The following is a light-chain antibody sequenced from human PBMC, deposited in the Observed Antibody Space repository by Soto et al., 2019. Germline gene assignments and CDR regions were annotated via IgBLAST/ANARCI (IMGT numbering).Light chain of an antibody. Sequence: QSVLTQPPSVSGAPGQRVTISCTASSSNIGAGYDVHWYQQLPGTVPKLLIYGNSNRPSGVPDRFSGSKSGTSASLAITGLQAEDEADYYCQSYDSSLSGWVFGGGTKRTVL. J-gene: IGLJ3*02. CDR3: QSYDSSLSGWV. CDR2: GNS. CDR1: SSNIGAGYD. V-gene: IGLV1-40*01.